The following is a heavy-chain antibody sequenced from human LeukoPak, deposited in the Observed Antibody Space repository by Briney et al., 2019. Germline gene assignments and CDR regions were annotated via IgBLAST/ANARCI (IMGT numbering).Heavy chain of an antibody. CDR2: IRSKAYGGTT. D-gene: IGHD2-21*02. CDR1: GFTFSSYV. J-gene: IGHJ4*02. Sequence: PGGSLRLSCAASGFTFSSYVMSWVRQAPGKGLEWVGFIRSKAYGGTTEYAASVKGRFTISRDDSKSIAYLQMNSLKTEDTAVYYCSNSYCGGDCYSGGYFDYWGQGTLVTVSS. V-gene: IGHV3-49*04. CDR3: SNSYCGGDCYSGGYFDY.